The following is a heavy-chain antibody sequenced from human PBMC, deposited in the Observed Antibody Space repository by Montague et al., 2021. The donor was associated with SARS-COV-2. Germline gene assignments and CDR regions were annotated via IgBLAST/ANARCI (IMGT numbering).Heavy chain of an antibody. CDR2: ISHSGNT. D-gene: IGHD3-10*01. J-gene: IGHJ6*03. CDR3: ARLGDGIVPSPILGLGPYYSYYYMDV. V-gene: IGHV4-34*01. Sequence: SETLSLTCAVSGGSFSRYYWSWIRQPPGKGLEWIGEISHSGNTNYNPSLQSRVSISVDTSRNQFSLKLTSITAADTAIYYCARLGDGIVPSPILGLGPYYSYYYMDVWGKGTTVTVSS. CDR1: GGSFSRYY.